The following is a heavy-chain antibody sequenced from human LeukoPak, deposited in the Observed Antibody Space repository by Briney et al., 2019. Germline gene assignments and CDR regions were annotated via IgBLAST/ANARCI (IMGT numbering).Heavy chain of an antibody. V-gene: IGHV3-23*01. J-gene: IGHJ6*03. CDR3: AREYYDFWSGYYSYYYYYMDV. CDR2: ISGSGGST. Sequence: GGSLRLSCAASGFTFSSYGMSWVRQAPGKGLEWVSAISGSGGSTYYADSVKGRFTISRDNSKNTLYLQMNSLRAEDTAVYYCAREYYDFWSGYYSYYYYYMDVWGKGTTVTVSS. CDR1: GFTFSSYG. D-gene: IGHD3-3*01.